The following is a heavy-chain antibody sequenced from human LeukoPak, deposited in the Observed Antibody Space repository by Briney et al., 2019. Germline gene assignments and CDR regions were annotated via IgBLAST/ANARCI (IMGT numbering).Heavy chain of an antibody. D-gene: IGHD6-13*01. CDR1: GYTFTSYD. J-gene: IGHJ6*03. CDR2: MNPNSGNT. CDR3: ARVKKKEAPAGTAEYYYYYMDV. Sequence: EASVKVSCKASGYTFTSYDINWVRQATGQGLELMGWMNPNSGNTGYAQKFQGRVTITRNTSISTAYMELSSLRSEDTAVYYCARVKKKEAPAGTAEYYYYYMDVWGKGTTVTVSS. V-gene: IGHV1-8*03.